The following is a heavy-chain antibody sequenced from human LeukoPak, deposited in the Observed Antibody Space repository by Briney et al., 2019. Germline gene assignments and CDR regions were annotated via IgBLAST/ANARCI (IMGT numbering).Heavy chain of an antibody. J-gene: IGHJ6*02. V-gene: IGHV3-64D*09. CDR2: ISDSGGST. CDR3: VRGYSFGPYGMDV. Sequence: GGSLRLSCSASGFPFSSYAMHWLRQAPGKGLEYVSAISDSGGSTYYADSVKGRFTISRDNSKNTLYLQMSSLRAEDTAVYFCVRGYSFGPYGMDVWGQGTTVTASS. D-gene: IGHD2-15*01. CDR1: GFPFSSYA.